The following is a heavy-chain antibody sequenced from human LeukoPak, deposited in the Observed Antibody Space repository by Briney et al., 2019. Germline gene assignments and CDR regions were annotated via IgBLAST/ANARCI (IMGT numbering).Heavy chain of an antibody. CDR2: IYYSGST. CDR1: GGSISSYY. CDR3: ARGTGSSWYQYFDY. V-gene: IGHV4-59*12. J-gene: IGHJ4*02. D-gene: IGHD6-13*01. Sequence: ASETLSLTCTVSGGSISSYYWSWIRQPPGKGLEWIGYIYYSGSTNYNPSLKSRVTMSVDTSKNQFSLKLSSVTAADTAVYYCARGTGSSWYQYFDYWGQGTLVTVSS.